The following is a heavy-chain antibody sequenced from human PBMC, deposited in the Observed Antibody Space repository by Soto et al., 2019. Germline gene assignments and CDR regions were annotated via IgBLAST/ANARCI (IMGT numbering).Heavy chain of an antibody. Sequence: GGSLRLSCAASGFTFSSYSMNWVRQAPGKGLEWVSYISSSSSTIYYADFVKGRFTISRDNAKNSLYLQMNSLRDEDTAVYYCARAPRITMIVVVSRPDAFDIWGQGTMVTVSS. V-gene: IGHV3-48*02. CDR1: GFTFSSYS. J-gene: IGHJ3*02. CDR2: ISSSSSTI. D-gene: IGHD3-22*01. CDR3: ARAPRITMIVVVSRPDAFDI.